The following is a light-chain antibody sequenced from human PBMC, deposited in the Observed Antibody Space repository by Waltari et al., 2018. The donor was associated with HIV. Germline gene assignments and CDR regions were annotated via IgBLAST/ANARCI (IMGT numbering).Light chain of an antibody. J-gene: IGLJ1*01. V-gene: IGLV2-11*01. CDR2: DVN. CDR1: SSYVDTF. CDR3: CSHAGNFIFA. Sequence: QSALTQPHSVSGSPGQSLTISCTGTSSYVDTFVSWYQQHPAKAPKVIIYDVNKRPSGVPDRFSGSKSGNTAFLTISGLQAEDEPEYHCCSHAGNFIFAFGSGTKVTVL.